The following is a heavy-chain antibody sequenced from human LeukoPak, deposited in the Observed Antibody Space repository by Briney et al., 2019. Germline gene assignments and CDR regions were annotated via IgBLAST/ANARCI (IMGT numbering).Heavy chain of an antibody. CDR1: GGSISSYY. D-gene: IGHD4-17*01. CDR3: ARTDYGDSYYFDY. CDR2: IYYSGST. J-gene: IGHJ4*02. V-gene: IGHV4-59*01. Sequence: SETLSLTCTVSGGSISSYYWSWIRQPPGKGLEWIWYIYYSGSTNYNPSLKSRVTISVDTSKNQFSLKLSSVTAADTAVYYCARTDYGDSYYFDYWGQGTLVTVSS.